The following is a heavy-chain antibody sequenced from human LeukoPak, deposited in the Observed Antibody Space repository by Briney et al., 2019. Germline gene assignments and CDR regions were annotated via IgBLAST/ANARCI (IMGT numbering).Heavy chain of an antibody. Sequence: SETLSLTCTVSGGSISSGSYYWSWIRQPPGKGLEWIGYIYYSGSTNYNPSLKSRVTISVDTSKNQFSLKLSSVTAADTAVYYCARVRHYDILTGSRRGGSWFDPWGQGTLVTVSS. V-gene: IGHV4-61*01. D-gene: IGHD3-9*01. CDR1: GGSISSGSYY. CDR3: ARVRHYDILTGSRRGGSWFDP. CDR2: IYYSGST. J-gene: IGHJ5*02.